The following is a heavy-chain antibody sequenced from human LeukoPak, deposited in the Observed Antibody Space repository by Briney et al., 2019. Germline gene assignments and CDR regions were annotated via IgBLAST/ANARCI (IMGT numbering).Heavy chain of an antibody. CDR3: ARDNPSSDSSGPDGFDY. D-gene: IGHD3-22*01. J-gene: IGHJ4*02. Sequence: ASVKVSCKASGYTFTGYYMHWVRQAPGQGLEWMGWINPNSGGTNYAQKFQGRVTMTRDTSISTAYMELSRLRSDDTAVYYCARDNPSSDSSGPDGFDYWGQGTLVTVSS. CDR2: INPNSGGT. V-gene: IGHV1-2*02. CDR1: GYTFTGYY.